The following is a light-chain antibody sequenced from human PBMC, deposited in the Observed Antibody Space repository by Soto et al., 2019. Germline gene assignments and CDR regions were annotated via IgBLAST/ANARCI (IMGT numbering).Light chain of an antibody. Sequence: QLVLTQPASVSGSPGQSITISCTGTNSDIGAYDSVSWFQQHPGEAPKLMIYDVTNRPSGISNRFSGSKFDNTASLTISGLQAEDEADYYCASYTTTGTLLFGAGTKVTVL. V-gene: IGLV2-14*03. CDR2: DVT. CDR1: NSDIGAYDS. CDR3: ASYTTTGTLL. J-gene: IGLJ3*02.